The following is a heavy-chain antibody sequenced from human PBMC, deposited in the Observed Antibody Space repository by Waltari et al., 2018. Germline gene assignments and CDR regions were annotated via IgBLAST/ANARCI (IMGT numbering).Heavy chain of an antibody. CDR1: GGSISSSSYY. CDR2: IYYSGST. D-gene: IGHD4-17*01. CDR3: ARIMTTVTTEDY. V-gene: IGHV4-39*07. Sequence: QLQLQESGPGLVKPSETLSLTCTVSGGSISSSSYYWGWIRQSPGKGLEWIGSIYYSGSTYYNPSLKSRVTISVDKSKNQFSLKLSSVTAADTAVYYCARIMTTVTTEDYWGQGTLVTVSS. J-gene: IGHJ4*02.